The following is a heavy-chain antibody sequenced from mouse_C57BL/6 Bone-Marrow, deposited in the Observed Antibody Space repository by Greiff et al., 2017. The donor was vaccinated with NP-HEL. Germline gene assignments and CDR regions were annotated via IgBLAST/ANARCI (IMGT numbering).Heavy chain of an antibody. D-gene: IGHD1-1*01. Sequence: EVKLMESGEGLVKPGGSLKLSCAASGFTFSSYAMSWVRQTPEKRLEWVAYISSGGDYIYYADTVTGRFTISRDNARNTLYLQMSSLKSEDTAMYYCTRHITTVVATDWYFDVWGTGTTVTVSS. CDR3: TRHITTVVATDWYFDV. V-gene: IGHV5-9-1*02. J-gene: IGHJ1*03. CDR1: GFTFSSYA. CDR2: ISSGGDYI.